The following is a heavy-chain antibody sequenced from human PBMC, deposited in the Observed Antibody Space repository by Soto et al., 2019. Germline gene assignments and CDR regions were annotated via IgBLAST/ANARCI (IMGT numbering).Heavy chain of an antibody. D-gene: IGHD3-22*01. Sequence: EASVKVSCKASGGTFSSYAISWVRQAPGQGLEWMGGIIPIFGTANYAQKFQGRVTITADESTSTAYMELSSLRSEDTAVYYCARDYYDSSGYYYPDWGQGTLVTVSS. V-gene: IGHV1-69*13. CDR1: GGTFSSYA. J-gene: IGHJ4*02. CDR2: IIPIFGTA. CDR3: ARDYYDSSGYYYPD.